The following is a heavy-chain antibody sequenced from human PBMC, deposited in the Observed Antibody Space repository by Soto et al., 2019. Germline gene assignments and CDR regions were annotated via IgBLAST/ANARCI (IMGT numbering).Heavy chain of an antibody. Sequence: SETLSLTCAVYGGSFSGYYWSWIRQPPGKGLEWIGEINHSGSTNYDPSLKSRVTISVDTSKNQFSLKLSSVTAADTAVYYCARVPHSSGWYSYYYGMDVWGQGTTVTVSS. CDR3: ARVPHSSGWYSYYYGMDV. CDR2: INHSGST. CDR1: GGSFSGYY. J-gene: IGHJ6*02. V-gene: IGHV4-34*01. D-gene: IGHD6-19*01.